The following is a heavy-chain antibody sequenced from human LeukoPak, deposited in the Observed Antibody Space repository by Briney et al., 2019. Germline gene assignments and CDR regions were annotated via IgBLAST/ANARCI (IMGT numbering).Heavy chain of an antibody. CDR1: GYSISSGYY. CDR3: ARAPRYYDFWSGYADAFDI. V-gene: IGHV4-61*01. J-gene: IGHJ3*02. Sequence: SETLSLTCTVSGYSISSGYYWGWIRQPPGKGLEWIGYIYYSGSTNYNPSLKSRVTISGDTSKNQFSLKLSSVTAADTAVYYCARAPRYYDFWSGYADAFDIWGQGTMVTVSS. CDR2: IYYSGST. D-gene: IGHD3-3*01.